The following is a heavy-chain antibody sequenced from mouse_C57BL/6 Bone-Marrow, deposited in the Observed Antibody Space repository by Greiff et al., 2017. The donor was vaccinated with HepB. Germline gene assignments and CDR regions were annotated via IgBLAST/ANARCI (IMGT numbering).Heavy chain of an antibody. Sequence: EVMLVESGGGLVQSGRSLRLSCATSGFTFSDFYMEWVRQAPGKGLEWIAASRNKANDYTTEYSVSVKGRFIVSRDTSPSTVYLQMSALRAEDTAMYYCARGVVGRYWYYDVWGRSTTATASS. V-gene: IGHV7-1*01. CDR2: SRNKANDYTT. J-gene: IGHJ1*03. CDR1: GFTFSDFY. D-gene: IGHD1-1*01. CDR3: ARGVVGRYWYYDV.